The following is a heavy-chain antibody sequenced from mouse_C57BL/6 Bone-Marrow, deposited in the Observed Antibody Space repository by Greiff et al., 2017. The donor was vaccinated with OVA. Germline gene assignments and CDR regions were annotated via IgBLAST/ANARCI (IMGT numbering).Heavy chain of an antibody. CDR1: GYAFTNYL. J-gene: IGHJ3*01. CDR2: IYPGSGGT. D-gene: IGHD2-4*01. CDR3: ARWSDYDRFFAD. V-gene: IGHV1-54*01. Sequence: QVHVKQSGAELVRPGTSVKVSCKASGYAFTNYLIEWVKQRPGQGLEWIGVIYPGSGGTNYNEKFKGKATLTADKSSSTAYMQLSSLTSEDSAVYFCARWSDYDRFFADWGQGTLVTVSA.